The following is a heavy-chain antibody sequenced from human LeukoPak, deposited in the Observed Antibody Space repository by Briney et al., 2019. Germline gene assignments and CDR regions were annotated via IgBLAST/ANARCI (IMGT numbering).Heavy chain of an antibody. V-gene: IGHV4-4*07. D-gene: IGHD5-18*01. CDR3: ARHGYTASHFFLDY. CDR1: SGSINSYY. Sequence: SETLSLTCSVPSGSINSYYWGWVRQPAGRGLEWICRIYTTGHADYDPSLQSRVTMSVDTSQKQFSLNLRSVTAADTAFYFCARHGYTASHFFLDYWSQGTLVTVSS. CDR2: IYTTGHA. J-gene: IGHJ4*02.